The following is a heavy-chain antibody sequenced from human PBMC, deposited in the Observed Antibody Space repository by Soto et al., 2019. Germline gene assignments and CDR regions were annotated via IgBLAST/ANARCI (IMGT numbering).Heavy chain of an antibody. J-gene: IGHJ4*02. V-gene: IGHV2-5*02. Sequence: QITLKESGPTLVKPTQTLTLTCTFSGFSLSTSGVGVGWIRQPPRKALEWLALIYWDDDKRYSPSLKSRLTITKDTSKNQVVLTMTNMDPVDTATYYCAHRPSYCSGGSCYSGFDYWGQGTLVTVSS. CDR2: IYWDDDK. CDR3: AHRPSYCSGGSCYSGFDY. D-gene: IGHD2-15*01. CDR1: GFSLSTSGVG.